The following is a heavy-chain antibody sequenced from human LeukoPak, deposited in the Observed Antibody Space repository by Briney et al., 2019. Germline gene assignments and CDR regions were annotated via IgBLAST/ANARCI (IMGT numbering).Heavy chain of an antibody. V-gene: IGHV4-34*01. Sequence: SETLSLTCAVYGGSFSGYYWSGIRQPPGKGLEWIGEINHSGSTNYNPSLKSRVTISVDKSKNQFSLKLSSVTAADTAVYYCASDKGDYAFDYWGQGTLVTVSS. CDR3: ASDKGDYAFDY. J-gene: IGHJ4*02. CDR1: GGSFSGYY. D-gene: IGHD4-17*01. CDR2: INHSGST.